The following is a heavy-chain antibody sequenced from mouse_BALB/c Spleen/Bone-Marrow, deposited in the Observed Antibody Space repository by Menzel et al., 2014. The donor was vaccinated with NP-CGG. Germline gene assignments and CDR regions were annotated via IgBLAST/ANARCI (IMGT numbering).Heavy chain of an antibody. V-gene: IGHV5-6-4*01. CDR1: GFTFSSYT. Sequence: DVHLVESGGDLVKPGGSLKLSCAASGFTFSSYTMSWVRQTPEKRLEWVATISSGGSYTYYPDSVKGRFTISRDNAKNTLYLQMSSLKSEDTAMYYCTRDLYDGYYYYAMDYWGQGTSVTVSS. D-gene: IGHD2-3*01. J-gene: IGHJ4*01. CDR3: TRDLYDGYYYYAMDY. CDR2: ISSGGSYT.